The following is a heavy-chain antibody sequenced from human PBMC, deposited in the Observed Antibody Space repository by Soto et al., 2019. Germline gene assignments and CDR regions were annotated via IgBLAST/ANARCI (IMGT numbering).Heavy chain of an antibody. CDR2: FYSSGSI. Sequence: SETLSLTCFVSGYSITAGGYYRSWIRHHPGKGLEWIGSFYSSGSIIYNPSLRSRVSISGDTSSNQFSMSLTSVTAADTARYYCARMYSSGSGWFHPWGQGTLVTVSS. CDR3: ARMYSSGSGWFHP. D-gene: IGHD6-19*01. CDR1: GYSITAGGYY. V-gene: IGHV4-31*03. J-gene: IGHJ5*02.